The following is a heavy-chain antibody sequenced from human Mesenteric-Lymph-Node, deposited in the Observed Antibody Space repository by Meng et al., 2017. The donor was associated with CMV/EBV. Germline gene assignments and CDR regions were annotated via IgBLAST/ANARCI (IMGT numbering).Heavy chain of an antibody. V-gene: IGHV3-7*01. J-gene: IGHJ4*02. CDR3: ARDGRRGDFDY. CDR1: GFTFSAYG. Sequence: GGSLRLSCAASGFTFSAYGMHWVRQAPGKGLEWVANIKQDGSEIYYVDSVKGRFTISRDNAKNSLYLQMNSLRVEDTAVYYCARDGRRGDFDYWGQGTLVTVSS. CDR2: IKQDGSEI. D-gene: IGHD3/OR15-3a*01.